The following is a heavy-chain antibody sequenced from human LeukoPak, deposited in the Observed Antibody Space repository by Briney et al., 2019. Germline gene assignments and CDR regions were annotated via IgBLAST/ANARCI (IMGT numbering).Heavy chain of an antibody. CDR2: ISYDGSNK. D-gene: IGHD3-3*01. Sequence: GGSLRLSCAASGFTFSSYAMHWVRQAPGKGLEWVAVISYDGSNKYYADSVRSRFTISRDNSKNTLYLQMNSLRAEDTAVYYCAGQVLEWSGGWFDPWGQGTLVTVSS. CDR3: AGQVLEWSGGWFDP. V-gene: IGHV3-30-3*01. CDR1: GFTFSSYA. J-gene: IGHJ5*02.